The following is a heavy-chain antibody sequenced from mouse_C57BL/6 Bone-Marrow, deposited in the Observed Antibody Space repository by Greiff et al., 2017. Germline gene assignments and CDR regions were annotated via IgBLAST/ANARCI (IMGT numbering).Heavy chain of an antibody. CDR2: IDPENGDT. V-gene: IGHV14-4*01. D-gene: IGHD1-1*01. CDR1: GFNIKDDY. J-gene: IGHJ1*03. CDR3: TTHPYYYGSSYPYWYFDV. Sequence: EVQLQQSGAELVRPGASVKLSCTASGFNIKDDYMHWVKQRPEQGLEWIGWIDPENGDTEYASKFQGKATITADTSSNTAYLQLSSLTSEDTAVYYCTTHPYYYGSSYPYWYFDVWGTGTTVTVSS.